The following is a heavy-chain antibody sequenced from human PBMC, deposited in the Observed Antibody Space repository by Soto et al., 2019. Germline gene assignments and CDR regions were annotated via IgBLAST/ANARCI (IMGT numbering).Heavy chain of an antibody. Sequence: PGGSLRLSCAASGFTFTHYWLHWVLQVPGKGLEWVSRVDIVGSGTSYADSVKGRFTISRDNSQNTLYLQMNSLRAEDTAVYYCGSVLAYRGQGTLVPVSS. D-gene: IGHD2-21*01. CDR2: VDIVGSGT. CDR3: GSVLAY. CDR1: GFTFTHYW. V-gene: IGHV3-74*01. J-gene: IGHJ4*02.